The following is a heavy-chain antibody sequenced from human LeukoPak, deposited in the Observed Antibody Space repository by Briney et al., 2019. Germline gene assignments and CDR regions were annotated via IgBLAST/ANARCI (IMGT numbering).Heavy chain of an antibody. CDR2: INHSGST. CDR1: GGSFSGYY. Sequence: SETLSLTCAVYGGSFSGYYWSWIRQPPGKGLEWIGEINHSGSTNYNPSLKSRVTISVDTSKNQFSLKLSSVTAADTAVYYCARGWYYYDSSGYPYYFDYWGQGTLVTVSS. V-gene: IGHV4-34*01. J-gene: IGHJ4*02. CDR3: ARGWYYYDSSGYPYYFDY. D-gene: IGHD3-22*01.